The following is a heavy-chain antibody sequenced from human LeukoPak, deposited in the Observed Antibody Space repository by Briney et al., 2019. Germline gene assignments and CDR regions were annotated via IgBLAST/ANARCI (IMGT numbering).Heavy chain of an antibody. CDR2: IYYSGST. D-gene: IGHD1-26*01. CDR3: ARGKWELLRGGAFDY. J-gene: IGHJ4*02. CDR1: GGSISSSSYY. V-gene: IGHV4-39*07. Sequence: SETLSLTCTVSGGSISSSSYYWGWIRQPPGKGLEWIGSIYYSGSTYYNPSLKSRVTISVDTSKNQFSLNLRSVTAADTAVYYCARGKWELLRGGAFDYWGQGTLVTVSS.